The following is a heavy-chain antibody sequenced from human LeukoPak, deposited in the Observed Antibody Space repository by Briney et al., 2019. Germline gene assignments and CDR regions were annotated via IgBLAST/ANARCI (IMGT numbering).Heavy chain of an antibody. V-gene: IGHV1-8*01. Sequence: ASVKVSCKAPGYTFTSYDINWVRPATGQGLEWMGWMNPNSGNTGYAQKFQGRVTMTRNTSISTAYMELSSLRSEDTAVYYCARGTPSSSSVFDYWGQGTLVTVSS. D-gene: IGHD6-6*01. J-gene: IGHJ4*02. CDR3: ARGTPSSSSVFDY. CDR2: MNPNSGNT. CDR1: GYTFTSYD.